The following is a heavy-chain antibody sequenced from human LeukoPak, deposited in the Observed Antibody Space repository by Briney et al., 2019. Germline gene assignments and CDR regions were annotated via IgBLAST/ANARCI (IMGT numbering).Heavy chain of an antibody. CDR1: GFTFSSYA. CDR3: AKGREVKWETSGTFDY. CDR2: ISDSGGRT. D-gene: IGHD1-26*01. V-gene: IGHV3-23*01. J-gene: IGHJ4*02. Sequence: PGGSLRLSCAASGFTFSSYAMSWVRQAPGKGLEWVSVISDSGGRTYYADSVKGRFTISRDNSKNTLYLQVSSLRAEDTAVYYCAKGREVKWETSGTFDYWGQGTLVTVSS.